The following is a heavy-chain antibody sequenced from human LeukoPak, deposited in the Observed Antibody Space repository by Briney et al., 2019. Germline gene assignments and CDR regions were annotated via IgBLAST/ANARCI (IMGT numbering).Heavy chain of an antibody. CDR2: LNEDGGYT. CDR3: AKDQSGSYYGAKNY. CDR1: GFTFSIYA. V-gene: IGHV3-23*01. J-gene: IGHJ4*02. Sequence: GGSLRLSCAASGFTFSIYAMSWVRQAPGKGLAWVSGLNEDGGYTYYADSVKGRFTISRDNSENTLYLQMNSLRAEDTAVYYCAKDQSGSYYGAKNYWGQGTLVTVSS. D-gene: IGHD1-26*01.